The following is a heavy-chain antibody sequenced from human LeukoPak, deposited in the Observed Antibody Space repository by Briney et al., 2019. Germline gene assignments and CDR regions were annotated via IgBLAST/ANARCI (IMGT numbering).Heavy chain of an antibody. CDR3: AKDLRDDIVVVVAASYFDY. J-gene: IGHJ4*02. D-gene: IGHD2-15*01. V-gene: IGHV3-23*01. CDR1: GFTFSSYA. CDR2: ISGSGGST. Sequence: PGGSLRLSCAASGFTFSSYAMSWVRQAPGKGLEWVSAISGSGGSTYYADSVKGRFTISRDNSKNTLYLQMNSLRAEDTAVYYCAKDLRDDIVVVVAASYFDYWGQGTLVTVSS.